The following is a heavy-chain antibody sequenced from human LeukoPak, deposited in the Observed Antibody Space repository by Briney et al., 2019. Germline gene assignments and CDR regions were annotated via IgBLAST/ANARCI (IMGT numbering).Heavy chain of an antibody. D-gene: IGHD6-19*01. Sequence: SELLSITCTVSGDSISTSNYYCWRLHPPPGKRLEWSGSIYYSGNTYYNASLKSRVTISVDTSKNQFSLKLTSVTASDTAVYYCARRSSGWYGHWYAPWGQGTLVTVSS. CDR3: ARRSSGWYGHWYAP. V-gene: IGHV4-39*01. J-gene: IGHJ5*02. CDR1: GDSISTSNYY. CDR2: IYYSGNT.